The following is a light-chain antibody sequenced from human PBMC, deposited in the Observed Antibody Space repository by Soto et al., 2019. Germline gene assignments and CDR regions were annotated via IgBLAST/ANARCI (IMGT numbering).Light chain of an antibody. Sequence: ILLTHSPATLSFSPEEIVTLSYRASENVRGSKVAWYQQKPGQAPSLLIYGASTRATGIPARFSGSGSGTEFTLIISSLQSEHSAVYYCQQYDKWPPIIFGQGTRLEIK. V-gene: IGKV3-15*01. J-gene: IGKJ5*01. CDR1: ENVRGSK. CDR3: QQYDKWPPII. CDR2: GAS.